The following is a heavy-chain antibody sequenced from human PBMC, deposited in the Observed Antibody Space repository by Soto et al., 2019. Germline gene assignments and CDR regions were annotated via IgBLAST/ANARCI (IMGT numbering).Heavy chain of an antibody. Sequence: GGSLRLSCAASGFTFSSYAMSWVRQAPGKGLEWVSAISGSGGSTYYADSVKGRFTISRDNSKNTLYLQMNSLRAEDTAVYYCAKVPTAVEHCDFWSGYYYFDYWGQGTLVTVSS. D-gene: IGHD3-3*01. CDR3: AKVPTAVEHCDFWSGYYYFDY. V-gene: IGHV3-23*01. CDR1: GFTFSSYA. J-gene: IGHJ4*02. CDR2: ISGSGGST.